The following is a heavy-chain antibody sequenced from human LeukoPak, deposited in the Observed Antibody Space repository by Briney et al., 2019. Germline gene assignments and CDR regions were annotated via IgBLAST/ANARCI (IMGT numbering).Heavy chain of an antibody. CDR1: GYILTGYY. D-gene: IGHD6-19*01. J-gene: IGHJ4*02. V-gene: IGHV1-2*02. CDR2: INPNSGGT. Sequence: ASVKVSCKASGYILTGYYMHWVRQAPGQGLEWMGWINPNSGGTNYVQKFQGRVTMTRDMSISTAYMELSRLTSDDTAVYYCARDLPYTSLSQGFDYWGQGTLVTVSS. CDR3: ARDLPYTSLSQGFDY.